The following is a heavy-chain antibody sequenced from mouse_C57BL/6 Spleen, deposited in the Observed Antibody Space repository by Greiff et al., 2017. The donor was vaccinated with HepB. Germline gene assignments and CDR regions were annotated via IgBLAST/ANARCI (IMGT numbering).Heavy chain of an antibody. J-gene: IGHJ3*01. V-gene: IGHV5-15*01. D-gene: IGHD4-1*01. CDR2: ISNLAYSI. CDR3: ARRETGAWFAY. Sequence: EVKVVESGGGLVQPGGSLKLSCAASGFTFSDYGMAWVRQAPRKGPEWVAFISNLAYSIYYADTVTGRFTISRENAKNTLYLEMSSLRSEDTAMYYCARRETGAWFAYWGQGTLVTVSA. CDR1: GFTFSDYG.